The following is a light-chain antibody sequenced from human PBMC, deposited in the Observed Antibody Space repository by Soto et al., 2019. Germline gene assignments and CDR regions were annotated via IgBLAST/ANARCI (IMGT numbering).Light chain of an antibody. CDR2: GAS. J-gene: IGKJ1*01. CDR3: QQYEAVVT. V-gene: IGKV3D-15*01. CDR1: QSVDKK. Sequence: ETMMTQSPAALSVSPGRRATLSCRASQSVDKKLAWYQQKPGRALRLLIDGASTRATGIPDRFSGSGSGTDFTLTISRLEPEDVAVYYCQQYEAVVTFGQGTKVDIK.